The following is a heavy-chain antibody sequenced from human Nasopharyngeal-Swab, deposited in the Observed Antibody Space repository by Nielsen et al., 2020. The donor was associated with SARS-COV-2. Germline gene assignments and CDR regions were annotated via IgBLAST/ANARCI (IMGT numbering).Heavy chain of an antibody. CDR1: GFTVSSNY. CDR3: AVDAHIAVAGTPSYGMDV. D-gene: IGHD6-19*01. CDR2: IYSGGST. J-gene: IGHJ6*02. Sequence: GEALMIPCAAPGFTVSSNYMSWVRQAPGKGLEWVSVIYSGGSTYYADPVKGRFTISRDNAKNTLYLQMNSLRAEDTAGYYCAVDAHIAVAGTPSYGMDVWGQGTTVTVSS. V-gene: IGHV3-53*01.